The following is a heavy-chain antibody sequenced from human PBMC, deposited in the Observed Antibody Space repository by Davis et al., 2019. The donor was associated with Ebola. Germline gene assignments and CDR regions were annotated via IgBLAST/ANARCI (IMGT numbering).Heavy chain of an antibody. V-gene: IGHV5-10-1*04. CDR3: ASYSSGWFDY. D-gene: IGHD6-19*01. CDR2: IDPSDSYT. CDR1: GYSFTSYW. Sequence: GESLKISCKGSGYSFTSYWISWVRQMPGKGLEWMGRIDPSDSYTNYSPSFQGQVTISADKSISTAYLQWSSLKASDTAMYYCASYSSGWFDYWGQGTLVTVSS. J-gene: IGHJ4*02.